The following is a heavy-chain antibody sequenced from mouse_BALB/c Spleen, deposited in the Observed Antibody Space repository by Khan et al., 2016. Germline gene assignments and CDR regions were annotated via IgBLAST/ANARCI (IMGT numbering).Heavy chain of an antibody. J-gene: IGHJ3*01. CDR3: ARIRYDDPGVFAY. CDR1: GFSLTGYG. V-gene: IGHV2-6-7*01. Sequence: QVQLKESGPGLVAPSQSLSITCTVSGFSLTGYGVKWVRQPPGKGLEWLGMIWGDGSTDYNSALKSRLSISKDNSKSQVFFNMNSLQTDDTARYYCARIRYDDPGVFAYWGQGTVVTVSA. D-gene: IGHD2-4*01. CDR2: IWGDGST.